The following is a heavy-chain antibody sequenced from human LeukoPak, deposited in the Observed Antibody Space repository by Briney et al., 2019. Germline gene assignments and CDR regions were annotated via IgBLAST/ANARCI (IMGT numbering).Heavy chain of an antibody. CDR1: GYNFTSYW. V-gene: IGHV5-51*01. D-gene: IGHD6-13*01. J-gene: IGHJ4*02. CDR2: VYPGDSDT. Sequence: GGALQISCKGSGYNFTSYWIGWVRQVPGKGVEWMGIVYPGDSDTRYRPSFQGQVTISADKSISTAYLQWSSLKASDTAMYYCASSIAAAGTSSFDYWGQGTLVTVSS. CDR3: ASSIAAAGTSSFDY.